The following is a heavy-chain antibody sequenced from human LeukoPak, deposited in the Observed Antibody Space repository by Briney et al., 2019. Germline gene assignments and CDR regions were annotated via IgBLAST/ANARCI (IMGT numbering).Heavy chain of an antibody. V-gene: IGHV4-4*07. CDR3: ARALNPLPGTYYFDY. Sequence: SETLSLTCTVSGTSINSHYWSWIPQPAGKGLEWIGRIYISGSTNYNSSLQSRVTMSVDTSKNQFSLNLTSVTAADTAVYYCARALNPLPGTYYFDYWGQGTLVTVSS. CDR2: IYISGST. CDR1: GTSINSHY. J-gene: IGHJ4*02. D-gene: IGHD2-15*01.